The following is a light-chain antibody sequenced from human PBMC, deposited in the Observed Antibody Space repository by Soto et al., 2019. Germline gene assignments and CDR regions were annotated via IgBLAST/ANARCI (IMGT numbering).Light chain of an antibody. V-gene: IGKV3-15*01. J-gene: IGKJ4*01. CDR1: QSVSSN. CDR2: GAS. CDR3: QQYNNWPPLT. Sequence: EIVMTQSPATLSVSPGERATLSCRASQSVSSNFAWYQQKPGQAPRLLIYGASTRATGIPARFSGSGSGTEFTLTISSLQSEEFAGYYCQQYNNWPPLTVGGGTKVEIK.